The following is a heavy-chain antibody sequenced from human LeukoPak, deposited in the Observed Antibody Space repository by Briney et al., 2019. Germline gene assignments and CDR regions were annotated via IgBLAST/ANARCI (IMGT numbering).Heavy chain of an antibody. CDR2: ISSSGSTI. CDR1: GFTFSSYE. J-gene: IGHJ6*03. CDR3: ARVTGGDGGHHFYYLDV. V-gene: IGHV3-48*03. Sequence: GGSLRLSCAASGFTFSSYEMNWVRQAPGKGLEWVSYISSSGSTIYYADSVKGRFTISRDNAKNSVYLQMHSLTAQDTAVYYCARVTGGDGGHHFYYLDVWGQGTTVTVSS. D-gene: IGHD4-23*01.